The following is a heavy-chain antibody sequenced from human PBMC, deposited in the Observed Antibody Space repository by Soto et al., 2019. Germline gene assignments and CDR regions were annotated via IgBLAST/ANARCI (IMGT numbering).Heavy chain of an antibody. J-gene: IGHJ4*02. CDR3: ARGGPTSQLARIFDY. CDR2: IIPIFGTA. D-gene: IGHD6-6*01. V-gene: IGHV1-69*13. CDR1: GGTFSSYA. Sequence: SVKVSCKASGGTFSSYAISWVRQAPGQGLEWMGGIIPIFGTANYAQKFQGRVTITADESTSTAYMELSSLRSEDTAVYYCARGGPTSQLARIFDYWGQGTLVTVSS.